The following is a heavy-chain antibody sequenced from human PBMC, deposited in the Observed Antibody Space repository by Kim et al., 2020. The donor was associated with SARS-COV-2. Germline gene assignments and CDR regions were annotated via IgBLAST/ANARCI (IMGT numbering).Heavy chain of an antibody. V-gene: IGHV3-30-3*01. CDR3: VRQGSGFDY. J-gene: IGHJ4*02. Sequence: GGSLRLSCSASGFTFSTYIMHWVRQAPGKGLEWVAVKSFDETKGYFADSVKGRFTISRDNSRNTVYLQMNSLTTGDTAIYFCVRQGSGFDYWGQGTLVSVSS. CDR2: KSFDETKG. CDR1: GFTFSTYI.